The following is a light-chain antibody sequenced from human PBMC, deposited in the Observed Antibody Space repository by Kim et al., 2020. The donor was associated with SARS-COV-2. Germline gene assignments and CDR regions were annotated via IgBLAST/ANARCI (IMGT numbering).Light chain of an antibody. J-gene: IGKJ2*01. CDR2: AAS. Sequence: EIVMTQSPATLSVSPGERVTLSCRASQSVSSNLAWYQQKPGQAPRLLIYAASSRAAGIPARFSGSGSGTDFTLTISSLQSEDFAVYYCQEYNSWPPHTFGQGTKLEI. CDR3: QEYNSWPPHT. V-gene: IGKV3-15*01. CDR1: QSVSSN.